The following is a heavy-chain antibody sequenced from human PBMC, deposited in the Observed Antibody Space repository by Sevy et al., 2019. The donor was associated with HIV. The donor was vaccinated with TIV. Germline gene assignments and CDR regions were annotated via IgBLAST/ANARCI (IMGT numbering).Heavy chain of an antibody. CDR2: INNSGST. CDR3: ARGAGYGDYGRYYYYYMDV. D-gene: IGHD4-17*01. J-gene: IGHJ6*03. CDR1: GGSFTGYY. Sequence: TLSLTCAVYGGSFTGYYWSWIRQPPGKWLEWIGEINNSGSTNYNPSLKSRVTISVDMSKNQFSLKLSSVTAADTAVYYCARGAGYGDYGRYYYYYMDVWGKGTTVTVSS. V-gene: IGHV4-34*01.